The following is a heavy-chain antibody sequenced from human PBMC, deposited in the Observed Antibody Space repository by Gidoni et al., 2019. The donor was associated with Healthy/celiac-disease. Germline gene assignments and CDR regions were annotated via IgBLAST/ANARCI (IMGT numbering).Heavy chain of an antibody. J-gene: IGHJ4*02. V-gene: IGHV3-30-3*01. CDR2: ISYDGSNK. Sequence: QVQLVESGGGVVQPGRSLRLSCAASGFPFSSYAMHWVRQAPGKGLEWVAVISYDGSNKYYADSVKGRFTISRDNSKNTLYLQMNSLRAEDTAVYYCARDRFYSSGWYAYWGQGTLVTVSS. CDR1: GFPFSSYA. CDR3: ARDRFYSSGWYAY. D-gene: IGHD6-19*01.